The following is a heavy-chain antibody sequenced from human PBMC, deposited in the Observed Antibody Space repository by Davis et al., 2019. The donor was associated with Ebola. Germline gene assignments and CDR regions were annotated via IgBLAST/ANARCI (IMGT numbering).Heavy chain of an antibody. D-gene: IGHD3-22*01. Sequence: ASVKVSCKASGYTFTGYYMHWVRQDPGQGLEWMGRVNPKNGGTKYAQKFQGRVTITADESTSTAYLELSSLRSEDTAVYYCARDRYSDGSGYFFEQSHWGQGTLVTVSS. J-gene: IGHJ4*02. CDR3: ARDRYSDGSGYFFEQSH. CDR1: GYTFTGYY. CDR2: VNPKNGGT. V-gene: IGHV1-2*06.